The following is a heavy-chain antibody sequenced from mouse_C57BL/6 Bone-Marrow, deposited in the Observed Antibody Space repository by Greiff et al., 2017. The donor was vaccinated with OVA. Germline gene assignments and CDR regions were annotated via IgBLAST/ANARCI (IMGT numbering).Heavy chain of an antibody. CDR1: GFNIKDDY. D-gene: IGHD2-2*01. J-gene: IGHJ1*03. CDR3: TTCYAGLRRGVWYFDV. CDR2: IDPENGDT. Sequence: VQLQQSGAELVRPGASVKLSCTASGFNIKDDYMHWVKQRPEQGLEWIGWIDPENGDTEYASKFQGKATITADTSSNTAYLQLSSLTSEDTAVYYCTTCYAGLRRGVWYFDVWGTGTTVTVSS. V-gene: IGHV14-4*01.